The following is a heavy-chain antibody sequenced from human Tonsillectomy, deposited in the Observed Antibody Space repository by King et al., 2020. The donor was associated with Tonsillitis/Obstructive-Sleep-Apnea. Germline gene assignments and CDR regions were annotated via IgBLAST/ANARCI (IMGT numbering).Heavy chain of an antibody. CDR1: GYTFTSYG. D-gene: IGHD3-3*01. CDR3: ARASVEDDLWRGYSYPYEYFDY. CDR2: ISAYNGNT. V-gene: IGHV1-18*01. J-gene: IGHJ4*02. Sequence: VQLVESGAEVKKPGASVKVSCKASGYTFTSYGISWVRQAPGQGLEWMGWISAYNGNTNYAQQLQGRVTMTTDTSTSTAYMELRSLSSDDTAVYYCARASVEDDLWRGYSYPYEYFDYWGQGTLVTVSS.